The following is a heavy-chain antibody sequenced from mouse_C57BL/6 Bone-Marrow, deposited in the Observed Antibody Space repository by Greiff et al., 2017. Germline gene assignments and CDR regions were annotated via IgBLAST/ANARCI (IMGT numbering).Heavy chain of an antibody. CDR1: GYTFTSYG. J-gene: IGHJ3*01. V-gene: IGHV1-81*01. CDR2: IYPRSGNT. D-gene: IGHD2-4*01. CDR3: AKAGIYYDCDVPFAY. Sequence: VQLQQSGAELARPGASVKLSCKASGYTFTSYGISWVKQRTGQGLEWIGEIYPRSGNTYYNEKFKGKATLTADKSSSIAYMELRSLTYKNSAVYCCAKAGIYYDCDVPFAYWGKGTLVTVSA.